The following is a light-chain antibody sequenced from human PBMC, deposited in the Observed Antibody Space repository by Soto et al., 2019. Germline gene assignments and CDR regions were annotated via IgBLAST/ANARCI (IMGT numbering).Light chain of an antibody. V-gene: IGKV3-15*01. CDR1: QSVSRN. J-gene: IGKJ2*01. CDR3: QQYNNWPPYT. CDR2: GAS. Sequence: EIVMTQYPANLSVSPGERGTLSCRASQSVSRNLAWYQQKPGQGPRLLIYGASTRATGIPARFSGSGSGTEFTLTISSLQSEDFAVYYCQQYNNWPPYTFGQGTKVEIK.